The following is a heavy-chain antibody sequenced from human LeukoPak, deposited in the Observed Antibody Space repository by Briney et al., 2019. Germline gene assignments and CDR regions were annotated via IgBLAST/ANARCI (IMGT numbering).Heavy chain of an antibody. Sequence: PSETLSLTCTVSGGSISSSSYYWGWIRQPPGKGLEWIGSIYYSGSTYYNPSLKSRVTISVDTSKNQFSLKLSSVTAAGTAVYYCARHNNTPEVVVITLVYFDYWGQGTLVTVSS. CDR3: ARHNNTPEVVVITLVYFDY. J-gene: IGHJ4*02. CDR1: GGSISSSSYY. V-gene: IGHV4-39*01. D-gene: IGHD3-22*01. CDR2: IYYSGST.